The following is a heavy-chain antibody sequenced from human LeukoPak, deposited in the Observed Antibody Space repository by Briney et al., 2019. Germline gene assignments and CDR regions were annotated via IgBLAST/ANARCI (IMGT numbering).Heavy chain of an antibody. J-gene: IGHJ4*02. Sequence: GASVKVSCKASGHTFTSYGISWVRQAPGQGLEWMGWISPYNDNTNYAQKFQGRVTLTTDTSTDTAYMELRNLRFDDMGAYYCAREPSGLLFDYWGQGTLVTVSS. CDR2: ISPYNDNT. CDR3: AREPSGLLFDY. D-gene: IGHD6-25*01. V-gene: IGHV1-18*03. CDR1: GHTFTSYG.